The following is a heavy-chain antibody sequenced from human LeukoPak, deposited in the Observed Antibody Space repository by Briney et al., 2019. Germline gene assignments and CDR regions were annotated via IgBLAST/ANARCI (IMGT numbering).Heavy chain of an antibody. D-gene: IGHD1-20*01. J-gene: IGHJ3*02. Sequence: PSETLSLTCTVSGGSISSSSYYWGWIRQPPGKGLECIGSIYYSGSTYYNPSLKSRVTISVDTSKNQFFLKLSSVTAADTAVYYCARDSPNWNDAFDIWGQGTMVTVSS. V-gene: IGHV4-39*07. CDR3: ARDSPNWNDAFDI. CDR2: IYYSGST. CDR1: GGSISSSSYY.